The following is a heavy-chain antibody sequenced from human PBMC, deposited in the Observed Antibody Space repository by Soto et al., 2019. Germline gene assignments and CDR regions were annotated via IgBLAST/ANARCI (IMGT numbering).Heavy chain of an antibody. D-gene: IGHD6-19*01. J-gene: IGHJ4*02. Sequence: EVQLVESGGGLVKPGGSLRLSCAASGFTFSSYSMNWVRQAPGKGLEWVSSISSSSSYIYYADSVKGRFTISRDNAKNSLYLQRNSLRAEDTAVYYCARDVPVQWLAGSYFDYWGQGTLVTVSS. CDR1: GFTFSSYS. V-gene: IGHV3-21*01. CDR2: ISSSSSYI. CDR3: ARDVPVQWLAGSYFDY.